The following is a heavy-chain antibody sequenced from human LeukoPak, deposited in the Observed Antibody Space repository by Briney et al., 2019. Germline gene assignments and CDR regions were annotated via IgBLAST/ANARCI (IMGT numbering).Heavy chain of an antibody. CDR3: ARHRSSWLIDY. CDR1: GFAFNTYA. D-gene: IGHD6-6*01. V-gene: IGHV3-23*01. Sequence: GGSLRLSCAASGFAFNTYAMSWVRQAPWERLQWVSGISDSGGNTYYADSVRGRFTISRDNSKNTLYLQMNSLRAEDTAVYYCARHRSSWLIDYWGQGTLVTVSS. CDR2: ISDSGGNT. J-gene: IGHJ4*02.